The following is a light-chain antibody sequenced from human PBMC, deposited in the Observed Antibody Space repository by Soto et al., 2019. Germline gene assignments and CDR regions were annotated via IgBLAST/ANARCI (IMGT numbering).Light chain of an antibody. J-gene: IGLJ3*02. CDR1: SSDVGGYNY. CDR3: CSYAGTSLWV. CDR2: DVS. V-gene: IGLV2-11*01. Sequence: QSALTQPRSVSGSPGQSVTISCTGTSSDVGGYNYVSWYQQHPGKAPKLVLYDVSKRPSGVPDRFSGSKSGNTASLTISGLPAEDEADYYCCSYAGTSLWVFGGGTQLTVL.